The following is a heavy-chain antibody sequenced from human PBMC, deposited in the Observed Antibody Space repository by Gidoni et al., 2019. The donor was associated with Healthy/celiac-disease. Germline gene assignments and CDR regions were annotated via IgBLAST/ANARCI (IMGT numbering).Heavy chain of an antibody. Sequence: QVQLVQSGAEGKKPGASVQVPCKAFGYTSTSNGISWVQKAPGQGLEWMGWISAYNGNTNYAQKLQGRVTMTTDTSTSTAYMELKSLRSDDTAVYYCARDRGFWSGTFDYWGQGTLVTVSS. CDR2: ISAYNGNT. CDR3: ARDRGFWSGTFDY. D-gene: IGHD3-3*01. CDR1: GYTSTSNG. J-gene: IGHJ4*02. V-gene: IGHV1-18*04.